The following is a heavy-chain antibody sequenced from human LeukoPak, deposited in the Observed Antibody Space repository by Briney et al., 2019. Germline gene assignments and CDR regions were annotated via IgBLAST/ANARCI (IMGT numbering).Heavy chain of an antibody. CDR1: GFSFRSSE. J-gene: IGHJ5*02. CDR2: ISRSGGTI. V-gene: IGHV3-48*03. Sequence: GGSLRLSCAASGFSFRSSEMSWVRQAPGKGLEWVSYISRSGGTIYYADSVKGRFTISRDNAKNSLFLQMNTLRAEDTAIYYCARDKGGGIVGATTVGRFDPWGEGTLVTVSS. D-gene: IGHD1-26*01. CDR3: ARDKGGGIVGATTVGRFDP.